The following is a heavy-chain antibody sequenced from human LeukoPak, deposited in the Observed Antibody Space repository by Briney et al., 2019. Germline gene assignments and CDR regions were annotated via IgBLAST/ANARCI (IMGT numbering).Heavy chain of an antibody. D-gene: IGHD3-3*01. CDR3: ARDRPTGASRLFVVQ. V-gene: IGHV3-21*01. J-gene: IGHJ4*02. CDR2: MSSGSRYI. CDR1: GFTFSSYS. Sequence: GGSLRLSCAASGFTFSSYSMTWVRQAPGKGLEWVSSMSSGSRYIYYADSVRGRFTISRDNAKNSLYLLTNSLRVEDTAVYYCARDRPTGASRLFVVQWGQGTLVTVSS.